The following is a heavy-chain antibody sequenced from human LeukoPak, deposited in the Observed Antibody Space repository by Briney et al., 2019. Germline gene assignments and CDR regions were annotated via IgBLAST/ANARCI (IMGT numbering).Heavy chain of an antibody. D-gene: IGHD3-22*01. CDR1: GYTLTELS. CDR3: ATFLDYYDSSGYNIRGAFDI. CDR2: FDPEDGET. J-gene: IGHJ3*02. Sequence: ASVKVSCRVSGYTLTELSMHWVRQAPGKGLEWMGRFDPEDGETIYAQKFQGRVTMTEDTSTDTAYMELSSLRSEDTAVYYCATFLDYYDSSGYNIRGAFDIWGQGTMVTVSS. V-gene: IGHV1-24*01.